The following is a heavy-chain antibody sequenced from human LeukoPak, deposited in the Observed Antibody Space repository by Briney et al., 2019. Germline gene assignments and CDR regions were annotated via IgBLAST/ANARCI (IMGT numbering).Heavy chain of an antibody. J-gene: IGHJ4*02. V-gene: IGHV3-30*18. CDR2: ISYDGSTQ. CDR1: GFTFSSYG. D-gene: IGHD3-9*01. Sequence: GGSLRLSCAASGFTFSSYGMHWVRQAPGKGLEWVAVISYDGSTQYYADSVKGRFTISRDNSKSTLYLQMNSLRAEDTAVYYCAKHGEVTGYTGLDYWGQGILVTVSS. CDR3: AKHGEVTGYTGLDY.